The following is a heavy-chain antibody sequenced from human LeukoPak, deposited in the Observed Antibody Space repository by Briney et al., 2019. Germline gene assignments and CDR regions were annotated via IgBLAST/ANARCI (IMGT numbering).Heavy chain of an antibody. CDR1: EFTFSSYS. CDR2: ISSSSSYI. V-gene: IGHV3-21*01. CDR3: ARDGNYYDSSGYYSVADY. D-gene: IGHD3-22*01. Sequence: GGSLRLSCAASEFTFSSYSMNWVRQAPGKGLEWVSSISSSSSYIYYADSVKGRFTISRDNAKNSLYLQMNSLRAEDTAVYYCARDGNYYDSSGYYSVADYWGQGTLVTVSS. J-gene: IGHJ4*02.